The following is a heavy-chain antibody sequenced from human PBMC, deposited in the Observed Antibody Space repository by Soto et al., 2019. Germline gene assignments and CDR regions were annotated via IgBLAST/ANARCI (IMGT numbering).Heavy chain of an antibody. J-gene: IGHJ6*02. V-gene: IGHV3-23*01. CDR1: GFTFSSYA. Sequence: SGGSLRLSCAASGFTFSSYAMSWVRQAPGKGLEWVSAISGSGGSTYYADSVKGRFTISRDNSKNTLYLQMNSLRAEDTAVYYCAKDQGPQSYRYYYYGMDVWGQGTTVTVSS. CDR2: ISGSGGST. CDR3: AKDQGPQSYRYYYYGMDV. D-gene: IGHD3-16*02.